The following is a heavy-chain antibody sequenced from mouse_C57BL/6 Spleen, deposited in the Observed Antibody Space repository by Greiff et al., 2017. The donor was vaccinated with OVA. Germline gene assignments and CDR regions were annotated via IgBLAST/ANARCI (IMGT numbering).Heavy chain of an antibody. CDR3: ARGNDYDDPYYAMDY. Sequence: EVQLQESGPGLVKPSQSLSLTCSVTGYSITSGYYWNWIRQFPGNKLEWMGYISYDGSNNYNPSLKNRISITRDTSKNQFFLKLNSVTTEDTATYYCARGNDYDDPYYAMDYWGQGTSVTVSS. D-gene: IGHD2-4*01. CDR1: GYSITSGYY. J-gene: IGHJ4*01. V-gene: IGHV3-6*01. CDR2: ISYDGSN.